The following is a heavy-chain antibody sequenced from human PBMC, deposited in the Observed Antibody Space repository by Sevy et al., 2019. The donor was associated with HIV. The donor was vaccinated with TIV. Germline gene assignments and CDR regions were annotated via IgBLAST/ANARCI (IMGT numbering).Heavy chain of an antibody. CDR2: ICRDGTT. D-gene: IGHD5-18*01. Sequence: GSLRLSCAASGFTINSNYMTWVRQAPGKGLEGVSVICRDGTTYHADSVKDRFTISRDNSKNTLYLQMNSLRAEDTAVYYCARGKSGYGYALNYWGQGTLVTVSS. CDR3: ARGKSGYGYALNY. J-gene: IGHJ4*02. CDR1: GFTINSNY. V-gene: IGHV3-66*01.